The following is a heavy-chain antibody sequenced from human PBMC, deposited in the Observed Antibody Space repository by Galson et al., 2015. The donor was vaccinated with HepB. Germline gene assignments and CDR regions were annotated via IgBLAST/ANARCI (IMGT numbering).Heavy chain of an antibody. CDR2: ISSSGSTV. CDR1: GFTFSNYD. V-gene: IGHV3-48*03. CDR3: ARANSGFYYGY. D-gene: IGHD3-22*01. J-gene: IGHJ4*02. Sequence: SLRLSCAGSGFTFSNYDMNWVRQAPGTGLEWVSYISSSGSTVYDGDSVKGRFTVSRDNAKNSLCLQMNSLRAEDTAVYYCARANSGFYYGYWGQGTLVTVSS.